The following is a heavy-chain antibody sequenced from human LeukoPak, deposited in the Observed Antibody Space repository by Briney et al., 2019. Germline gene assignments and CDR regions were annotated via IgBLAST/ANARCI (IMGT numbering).Heavy chain of an antibody. J-gene: IGHJ4*02. CDR2: ISGSGGST. CDR3: AKALDPGGSGYYYGFDY. CDR1: GFTFDIYA. V-gene: IGHV3-23*01. D-gene: IGHD3-22*01. Sequence: GGSLRLSCAASGFTFDIYAVNWVRQAPGKGLEWVSAISGSGGSTYYADSVKGRFTISRDNSKNTLSLQMNSLRAEDMAVYYCAKALDPGGSGYYYGFDYWGQGALVTVSS.